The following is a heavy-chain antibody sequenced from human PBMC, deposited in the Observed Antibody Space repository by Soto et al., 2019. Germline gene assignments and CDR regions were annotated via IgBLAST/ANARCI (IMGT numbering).Heavy chain of an antibody. Sequence: GGSLRLSCTASGFTFGDYAMSWFRQAPGKGLEWVGFIRSKAYGGTTEYAASVKGRFTISRDDSKSIAYLQMNSLKTEDTAVYYCTRFPRFPDYSNAPAKDYWGQGTLVTVSS. D-gene: IGHD4-4*01. J-gene: IGHJ4*02. CDR2: IRSKAYGGTT. CDR1: GFTFGDYA. V-gene: IGHV3-49*03. CDR3: TRFPRFPDYSNAPAKDY.